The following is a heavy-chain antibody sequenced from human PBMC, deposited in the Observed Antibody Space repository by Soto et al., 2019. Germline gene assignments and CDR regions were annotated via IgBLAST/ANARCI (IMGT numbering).Heavy chain of an antibody. Sequence: ASVKVSCKASGYTFTGYYLHWVRQAPGQGLEWLGWINPNGGGTNYAQDFQGRITMTRDASINTAYLELTRLRSEDTAVYYCAREGIAARITTHWGQGTLVTVSS. V-gene: IGHV1-2*02. D-gene: IGHD1-20*01. CDR2: INPNGGGT. CDR1: GYTFTGYY. CDR3: AREGIAARITTH. J-gene: IGHJ4*02.